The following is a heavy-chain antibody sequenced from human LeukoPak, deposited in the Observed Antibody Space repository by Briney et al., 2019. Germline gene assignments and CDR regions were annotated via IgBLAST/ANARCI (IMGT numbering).Heavy chain of an antibody. CDR3: ARLYSNYARYYYYYGMDV. J-gene: IGHJ6*02. D-gene: IGHD4-11*01. V-gene: IGHV1-69*01. Sequence: GSSVKVSCKASRGTFSSYAISWVRQAPGQGLEWMGGIIPIFGTANYAQKFQGRVTITADESTSTAYMELSSLRSEDTAVYYCARLYSNYARYYYYYGMDVWGQGTTVTVSS. CDR2: IIPIFGTA. CDR1: RGTFSSYA.